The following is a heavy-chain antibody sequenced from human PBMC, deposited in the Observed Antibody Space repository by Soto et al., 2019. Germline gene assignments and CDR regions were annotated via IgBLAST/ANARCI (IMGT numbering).Heavy chain of an antibody. V-gene: IGHV1-24*01. Sequence: KFQGRVTMTKDTSTDTAYMELSSLRSEDTAVYYCATTSTIVVVPAAISWFDYWGQGTLVTVSS. D-gene: IGHD2-2*02. J-gene: IGHJ4*02. CDR3: ATTSTIVVVPAAISWFDY.